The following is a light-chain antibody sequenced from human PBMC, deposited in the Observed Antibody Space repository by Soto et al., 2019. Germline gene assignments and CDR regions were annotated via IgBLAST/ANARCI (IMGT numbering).Light chain of an antibody. V-gene: IGKV3-11*01. CDR2: DAS. CDR1: QSVRSY. CDR3: QQRSNWTLT. Sequence: EIVFTQSPATLSLSPGERATLSCRASQSVRSYLAWYQPKPGKAPRLLIYDASHRETGIPARFSGSGSGTEFTLTISSLEPEDFAVYYCQQRSNWTLTFGQGTRLEIK. J-gene: IGKJ5*01.